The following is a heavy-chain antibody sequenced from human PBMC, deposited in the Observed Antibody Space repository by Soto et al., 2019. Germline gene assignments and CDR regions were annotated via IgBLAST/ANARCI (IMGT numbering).Heavy chain of an antibody. V-gene: IGHV1-18*01. Sequence: QVRLVQSGSEVKKLGASVKVSCKSSDNTFTHYAINWVRQAPGQGLEWMGWISGYNGNTKYAQKFQDRVTMTADTSTRTAFMEVRSLTSDDTGVYFCAATGGNYFGLDVWGQGTTVTVSS. CDR2: ISGYNGNT. J-gene: IGHJ6*02. CDR3: AATGGNYFGLDV. CDR1: DNTFTHYA. D-gene: IGHD2-8*02.